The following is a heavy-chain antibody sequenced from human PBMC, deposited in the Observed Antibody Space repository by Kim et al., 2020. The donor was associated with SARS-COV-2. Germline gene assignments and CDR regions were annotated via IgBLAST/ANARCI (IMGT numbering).Heavy chain of an antibody. CDR1: GFTFSSYD. D-gene: IGHD3-10*01. J-gene: IGHJ5*02. CDR3: AKDWGPDGLGTYYTWFDP. Sequence: GGSLRLSCAASGFTFSSYDMSWVRQAPGKGLEWVSAVSGGGDTTYYADSVKGRFTISRDNSKKTVYLQMNNLRAEDTAVYYCAKDWGPDGLGTYYTWFDPWGQGTLVTVSS. CDR2: VSGGGDTT. V-gene: IGHV3-23*01.